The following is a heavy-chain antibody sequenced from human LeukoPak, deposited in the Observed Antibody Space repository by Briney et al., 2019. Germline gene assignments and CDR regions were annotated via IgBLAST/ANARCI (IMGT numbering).Heavy chain of an antibody. CDR1: GFTFSSYG. D-gene: IGHD2-8*01. Sequence: GGSLRLSCAASGFTFSSYGMSWVRQAPGKGLEWISGISGIGGNTFYADSVKGRFTISRDNFKNTLFLQMNSLRDEDTVVYYCAATPRYCPNGVCYRYEYYFDYWGQGALVTVSS. J-gene: IGHJ4*02. V-gene: IGHV3-23*01. CDR3: AATPRYCPNGVCYRYEYYFDY. CDR2: ISGIGGNT.